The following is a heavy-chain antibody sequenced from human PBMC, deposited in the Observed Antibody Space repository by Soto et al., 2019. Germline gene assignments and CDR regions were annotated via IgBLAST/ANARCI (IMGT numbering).Heavy chain of an antibody. D-gene: IGHD3-3*01. J-gene: IGHJ4*02. Sequence: PGGSLRLSCAASGFTLSDDDMDWVCQAPGKGPEWVGRSRNKGNRYTTEYASPVKGRFTISRDDSKNSLYLQMNSLSTEDTAVYYCARWLSGLEDWGQGTMVTVSS. CDR2: SRNKGNRYTT. CDR3: ARWLSGLED. CDR1: GFTLSDDD. V-gene: IGHV3-72*01.